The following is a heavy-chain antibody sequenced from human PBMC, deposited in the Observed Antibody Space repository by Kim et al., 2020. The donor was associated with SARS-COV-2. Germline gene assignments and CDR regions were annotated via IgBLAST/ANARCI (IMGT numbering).Heavy chain of an antibody. CDR1: GFTFSSYD. CDR2: IGTAGDT. D-gene: IGHD5-18*01. Sequence: GGSLRLSCAASGFTFSSYDIHWVRQATGKGLEWVSAIGTAGDTYYPGSVKGRFTISRENAKNSLYLQIHRLRAGETAVKDCARGRYSSGSGVPWFDPLG. CDR3: ARGRYSSGSGVPWFDP. J-gene: IGHJ5*02. V-gene: IGHV3-13*01.